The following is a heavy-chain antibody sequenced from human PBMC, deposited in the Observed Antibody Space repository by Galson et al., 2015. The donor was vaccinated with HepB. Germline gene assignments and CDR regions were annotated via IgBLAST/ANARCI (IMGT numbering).Heavy chain of an antibody. D-gene: IGHD1-26*01. CDR2: IYYSGST. CDR3: ARGLGATNVRH. J-gene: IGHJ4*02. V-gene: IGHV4-59*01. CDR1: GGSISSYY. Sequence: LSLTCTVSGGSISSYYWSWIRQPPGKGLEWIGYIYYSGSTNYNPSLKSRVTISVDTSKNQFSLKLSSVTAADTAVYYCARGLGATNVRHWGRGTLVTVSS.